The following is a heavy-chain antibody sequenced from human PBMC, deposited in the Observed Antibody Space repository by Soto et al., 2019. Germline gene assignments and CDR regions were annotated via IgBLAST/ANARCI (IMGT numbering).Heavy chain of an antibody. D-gene: IGHD2-2*01. V-gene: IGHV1-46*01. J-gene: IGHJ5*02. CDR1: GYTFTSYY. CDR3: ARKKTTAAFDP. CDR2: INPSGGST. Sequence: QVQLVQSGAEVKKPGASVKVSCKASGYTFTSYYMHWVRQAPAQGLEWMGIINPSGGSTSYAQKFQGRVTMTSDTSTSTVYMEPSSLRSEDTAVYYCARKKTTAAFDPWGQGTLVTVSS.